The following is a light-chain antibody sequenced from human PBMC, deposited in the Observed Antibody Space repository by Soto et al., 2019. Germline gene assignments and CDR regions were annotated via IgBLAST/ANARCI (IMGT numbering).Light chain of an antibody. CDR2: GAS. CDR3: QHYNSYSEA. V-gene: IGKV3-15*01. J-gene: IGKJ1*01. CDR1: QSVSSN. Sequence: EIVMTQSPATLSVSPGERATLSCRASQSVSSNLAWYQQKPGQAPRLLIYGASSRATGIPVRFSGSGSGTEFTLTISSLQSEDFATYYCQHYNSYSEAFGQGTKVELK.